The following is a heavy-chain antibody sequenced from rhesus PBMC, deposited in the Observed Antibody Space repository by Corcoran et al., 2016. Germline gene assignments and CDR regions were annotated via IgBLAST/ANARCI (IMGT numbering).Heavy chain of an antibody. Sequence: QLQLQESGPGLVKPSETLSLTCAVSGGSISSNYWSWIRQPPGKGLEWIGGIYGSGGSTEYNPSLKSRVTISKDTSKNQFPLKLSSVTAADTAVYYCARDLAAVIYFDYWGQGVLVTVSS. V-gene: IGHV4-173*01. CDR3: ARDLAAVIYFDY. CDR1: GGSISSNY. CDR2: IYGSGGST. D-gene: IGHD6-25*01. J-gene: IGHJ4*01.